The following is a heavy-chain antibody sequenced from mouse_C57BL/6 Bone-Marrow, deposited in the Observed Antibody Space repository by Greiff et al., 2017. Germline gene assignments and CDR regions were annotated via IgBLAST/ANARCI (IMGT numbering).Heavy chain of an antibody. CDR2: IFPRRGNT. J-gene: IGHJ2*01. V-gene: IGHV1-81*01. CDR3: ARRYYGSSFDY. Sequence: VQLQESGAELARPGASVKLSCTASGYTFTSYGISWVKQRTGQGLEWIGEIFPRRGNTYYNEKFKGKATMTADKSSSTAYMELRSLTSEDSAVYFCARRYYGSSFDYWGQGTTLTVSS. D-gene: IGHD1-1*01. CDR1: GYTFTSYG.